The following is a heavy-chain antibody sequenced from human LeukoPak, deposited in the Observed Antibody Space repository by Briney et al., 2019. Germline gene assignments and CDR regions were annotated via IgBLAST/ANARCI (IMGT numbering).Heavy chain of an antibody. CDR2: INAGNGNT. Sequence: ASVKVSCKASGYTFTGYYMHWVRQAPGQRLEWMGWINAGNGNTKYSQKFQGRVTITRDTSASTAYMELSSLRSEDTAVYYCARGMDGQQLVRTARDYNWFDPWGQGTLVTVSS. D-gene: IGHD6-13*01. V-gene: IGHV1-3*01. J-gene: IGHJ5*02. CDR3: ARGMDGQQLVRTARDYNWFDP. CDR1: GYTFTGYY.